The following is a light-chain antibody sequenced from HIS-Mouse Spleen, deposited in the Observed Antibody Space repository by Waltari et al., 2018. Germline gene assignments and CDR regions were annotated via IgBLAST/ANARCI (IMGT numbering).Light chain of an antibody. CDR3: QQSYSTSPQSLYT. CDR1: QSISNY. V-gene: IGKV1-39*01. CDR2: AAS. Sequence: DIQMTQSPSSLSASVGDSVPITCRASQSISNYLNWYQQKPGKAPKLLIYAASSLQSGVPSRFSGSGSGTDFTITISSLQPEDFATYYCQQSYSTSPQSLYTFGQGTKLEIK. J-gene: IGKJ2*01.